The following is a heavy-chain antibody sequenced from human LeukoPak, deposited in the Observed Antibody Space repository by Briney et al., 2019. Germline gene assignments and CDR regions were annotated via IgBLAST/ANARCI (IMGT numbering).Heavy chain of an antibody. D-gene: IGHD3-10*01. CDR2: IIPIFGTA. J-gene: IGHJ4*02. V-gene: IGHV1-69*05. Sequence: SVKVSCKASGGTFSSYAISWVRQAPGQGLEWMGGIIPIFGTANYAQKFQGRVTITTDESTSTAYMELSSLRSEDTAMYYCARWPGYYGSGDSGVYWGQGTLVTVSS. CDR1: GGTFSSYA. CDR3: ARWPGYYGSGDSGVY.